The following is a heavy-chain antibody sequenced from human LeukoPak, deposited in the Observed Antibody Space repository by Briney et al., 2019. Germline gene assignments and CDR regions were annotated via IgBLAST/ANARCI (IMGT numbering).Heavy chain of an antibody. Sequence: ASVKVSCKASGYTFTGHFIHWVRQAPGQGLEWMGWINPNSGGTSYAQEFQGRVTMTRDTSISTAYMELSSLRSDDTAVYYCASAGIYSSGSLYFDYWGQGTLVTVSS. CDR2: INPNSGGT. CDR1: GYTFTGHF. V-gene: IGHV1-2*02. D-gene: IGHD6-19*01. CDR3: ASAGIYSSGSLYFDY. J-gene: IGHJ4*02.